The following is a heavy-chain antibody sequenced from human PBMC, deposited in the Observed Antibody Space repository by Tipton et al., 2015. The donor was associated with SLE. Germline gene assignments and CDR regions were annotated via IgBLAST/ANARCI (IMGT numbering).Heavy chain of an antibody. Sequence: QVQLVQSGAEVKKPGASVKVSCKASGYSFTSYAMNWVRQAPGQGLEWMGGIVPFLGRPNYAQKFQGRVTISADESSTTVYMELSSLRSDDTAVYFCARGGFSNSWRFDYWGQGTVVTVSS. CDR1: GYSFTSYA. V-gene: IGHV1-69*01. CDR3: ARGGFSNSWRFDY. D-gene: IGHD6-13*01. CDR2: IVPFLGRP. J-gene: IGHJ4*02.